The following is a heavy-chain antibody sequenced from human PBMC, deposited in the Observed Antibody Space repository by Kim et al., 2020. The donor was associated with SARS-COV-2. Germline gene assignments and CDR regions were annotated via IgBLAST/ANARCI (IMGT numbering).Heavy chain of an antibody. CDR1: GYSFTSYW. J-gene: IGHJ4*02. Sequence: GESLKISCKGSGYSFTSYWIGWVRQMPGKGLEWMGIIYPGDSDTRYSPSFQGQVTISADKSISTAYLQWSSLKASDTAMYYCARQNSGYSSSWYDYFDYWGQGTLVTVSS. V-gene: IGHV5-51*01. CDR3: ARQNSGYSSSWYDYFDY. D-gene: IGHD6-13*01. CDR2: IYPGDSDT.